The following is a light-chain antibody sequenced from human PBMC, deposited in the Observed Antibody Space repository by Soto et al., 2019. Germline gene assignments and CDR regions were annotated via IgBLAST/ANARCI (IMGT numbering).Light chain of an antibody. Sequence: EIVLTQSPGTLSLSPGERATLSCRASQSVTSSYLAWYQQKPGQAPRLLIYGASSGATGIPDRFSGSGSGTDVTLTISRLEPEDFAVYYCQQYGSSPAFGGGTKVEIK. J-gene: IGKJ4*01. CDR3: QQYGSSPA. CDR2: GAS. CDR1: QSVTSSY. V-gene: IGKV3-20*01.